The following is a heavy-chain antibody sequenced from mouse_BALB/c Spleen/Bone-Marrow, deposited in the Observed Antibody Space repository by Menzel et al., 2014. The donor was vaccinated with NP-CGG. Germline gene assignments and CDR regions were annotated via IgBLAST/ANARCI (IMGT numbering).Heavy chain of an antibody. V-gene: IGHV1-54*01. J-gene: IGHJ1*01. D-gene: IGHD4-1*01. CDR1: GYAFTNYL. Sequence: QVQLKQSGAELVRPGTSVKVSCKASGYAFTNYLIEWVKQRPGQGLEWIGVINPGSGGTNYNEKFKGKATLTADKSSSTAYMQLSSLTSDDSAVYFCARELGRWYFDVWGAGPRSPSPQ. CDR3: ARELGRWYFDV. CDR2: INPGSGGT.